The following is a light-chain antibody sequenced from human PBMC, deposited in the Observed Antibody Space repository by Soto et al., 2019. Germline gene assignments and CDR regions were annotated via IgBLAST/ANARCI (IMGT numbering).Light chain of an antibody. J-gene: IGLJ2*01. Sequence: QSVMTQPASASGAPGQRVTISCSGSSSNIGSNTVNWYQQLPGTAPKLLIYSNNRRPSGVPDRFSGSKSGTSASLAISGLQFEDEDDYYCAEWDASTNEIFGGSPQLTV. V-gene: IGLV1-44*01. CDR3: AEWDASTNEI. CDR2: SNN. CDR1: SSNIGSNT.